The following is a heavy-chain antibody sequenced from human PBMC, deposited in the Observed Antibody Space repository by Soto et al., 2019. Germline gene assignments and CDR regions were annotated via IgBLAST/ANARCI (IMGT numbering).Heavy chain of an antibody. D-gene: IGHD3-22*01. J-gene: IGHJ4*02. V-gene: IGHV1-18*01. CDR2: ISAYNGNT. CDR3: ASHISYDSSGYYSFDY. CDR1: GYTFTSYG. Sequence: GASVKVSCKASGYTFTSYGISWVRQAPGQGLEWMGWISAYNGNTNYAQKLQGRVTMTTDTSTSTAYMELRSLRSDDTAVYYCASHISYDSSGYYSFDYWGQGTLVTVSS.